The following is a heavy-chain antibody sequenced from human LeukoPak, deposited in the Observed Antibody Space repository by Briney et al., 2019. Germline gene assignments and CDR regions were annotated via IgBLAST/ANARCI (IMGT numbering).Heavy chain of an antibody. CDR1: GGTFSSYA. D-gene: IGHD3-9*01. V-gene: IGHV1-69*05. CDR2: IIPIFGTA. CDR3: ASRARATGYYNGPAPFDY. J-gene: IGHJ4*02. Sequence: GASVKVSCKASGGTFSSYAISWVRQAPGQGLEWMGGIIPIFGTANYAQKFQGRVTITTDESTSTAYMELSSLRSEDTAVYYCASRARATGYYNGPAPFDYWGQGTLVTVSS.